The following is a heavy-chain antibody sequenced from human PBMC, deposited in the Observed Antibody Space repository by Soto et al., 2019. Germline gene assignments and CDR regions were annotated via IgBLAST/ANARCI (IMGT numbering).Heavy chain of an antibody. V-gene: IGHV1-18*01. CDR2: INAYTGNT. J-gene: IGHJ4*02. Sequence: QVQLVQSGAEVKKPGASVKVACKASGYTFTSYGISWVRHSPGQGLGWMGLINAYTGNTNYAQKLQGRVTMTTDTSTSTGYMDLRSLRSDDTAVYYCAREGPPVLDWGQGTLVTVSS. CDR1: GYTFTSYG. CDR3: AREGPPVLD.